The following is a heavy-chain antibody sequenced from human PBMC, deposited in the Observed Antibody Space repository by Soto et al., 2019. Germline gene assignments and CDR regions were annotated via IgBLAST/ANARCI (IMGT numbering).Heavy chain of an antibody. Sequence: QVQLVESGGVVVQPGRSLRLSCAASGFTFSTYGMQWVRQAPGKGLEWVAVISFDGNVQYYADSVKGRFTISRDNSKNTLFLQMDSLRAEDTAVYYCAKERTQRVSRGVDYWGQGTLVTVSS. CDR1: GFTFSTYG. J-gene: IGHJ4*02. CDR2: ISFDGNVQ. D-gene: IGHD1-1*01. CDR3: AKERTQRVSRGVDY. V-gene: IGHV3-30*18.